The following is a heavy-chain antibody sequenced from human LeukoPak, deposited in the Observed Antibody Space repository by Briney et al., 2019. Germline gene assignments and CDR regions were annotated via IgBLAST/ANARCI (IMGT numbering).Heavy chain of an antibody. V-gene: IGHV3-7*01. CDR2: IKQDGSDK. D-gene: IGHD2-15*01. CDR1: GFTFSSYL. J-gene: IGHJ4*02. CDR3: LTSTRSHRFDY. Sequence: GGSLRLSCAASGFTFSSYLMYWVRQAPGKGLEWVAIIKQDGSDKYYVDSVEGRFIISRDNAKNSLYLQMNSLRAEDTAVYYCLTSTRSHRFDYWGQGTLVTVSS.